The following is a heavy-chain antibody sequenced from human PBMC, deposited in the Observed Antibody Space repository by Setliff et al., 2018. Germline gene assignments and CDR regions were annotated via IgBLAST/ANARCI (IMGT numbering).Heavy chain of an antibody. CDR1: GYIFSSYG. J-gene: IGHJ3*01. D-gene: IGHD2-15*01. CDR3: AISTLSICSGGSCPNVFDV. CDR2: ISSYNTDIT. Sequence: VSVKVSCKASGYIFSSYGISWVRQAPGQGLQWMGWISSYNTDITNYAERFQGRITMTTDTSTSAAYMELRGLRSDDTAIYYCAISTLSICSGGSCPNVFDVWGPGTLVTVSS. V-gene: IGHV1-18*01.